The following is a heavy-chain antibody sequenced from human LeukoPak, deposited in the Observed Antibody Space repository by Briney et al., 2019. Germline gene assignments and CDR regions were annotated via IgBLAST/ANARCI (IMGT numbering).Heavy chain of an antibody. Sequence: GGSLRLSCAASGFTFSGYWMSWVRQTPEKGLEWVANIKQDGYEKYYVDSVKGRFTISRDNAKNSLYLLMNSLRADDTAIYYCARDKIVGPTTLDYWGQGTLVTVSS. V-gene: IGHV3-7*01. CDR2: IKQDGYEK. D-gene: IGHD1-26*01. J-gene: IGHJ4*02. CDR3: ARDKIVGPTTLDY. CDR1: GFTFSGYW.